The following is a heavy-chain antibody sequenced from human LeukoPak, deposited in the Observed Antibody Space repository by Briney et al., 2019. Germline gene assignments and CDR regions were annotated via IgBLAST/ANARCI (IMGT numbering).Heavy chain of an antibody. Sequence: GGSLRLSCAASGFTFSNYWMSWVRQAPGKGLEWVANIKQDGSEKYYVDSVKGRFTISRDNSKNTLYLQMNSLRAEDTAVYYCAKDLDSGSYYDGYWGQGTLVTVSS. D-gene: IGHD1-26*01. CDR1: GFTFSNYW. CDR3: AKDLDSGSYYDGY. J-gene: IGHJ4*02. V-gene: IGHV3-7*01. CDR2: IKQDGSEK.